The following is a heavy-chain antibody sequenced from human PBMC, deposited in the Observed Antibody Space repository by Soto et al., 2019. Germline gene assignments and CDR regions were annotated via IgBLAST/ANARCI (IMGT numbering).Heavy chain of an antibody. D-gene: IGHD3-3*01. CDR3: VRNDDFSSGPAANWFDP. CDR1: GYTFTSYG. V-gene: IGHV1-18*01. J-gene: IGHJ5*02. CDR2: ISAYSGNT. Sequence: QVQLVQSGAEVKKPGASVKVSCKASGYTFTSYGISWVRQAPGQGLEWMGWISAYSGNTNYAQKLQGRVTMTTDTSTSTAYMELSSLRSDDTAVYYCVRNDDFSSGPAANWFDPWGQGTLVTVSS.